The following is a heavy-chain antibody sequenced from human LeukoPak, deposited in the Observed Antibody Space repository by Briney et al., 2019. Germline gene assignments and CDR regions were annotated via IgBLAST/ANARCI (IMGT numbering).Heavy chain of an antibody. Sequence: PSETLSLTCAVYGGSFSGYYWSWIRQPPGKGLEWIGEINHSGSTNYNPSLNTRLSISVDPSKNQFSLKLSSVTAADTAVYYCARRAYYYGSGSYYTYFDYWGQGTLVTVSS. D-gene: IGHD3-10*01. J-gene: IGHJ4*02. CDR3: ARRAYYYGSGSYYTYFDY. CDR1: GGSFSGYY. V-gene: IGHV4-34*01. CDR2: INHSGST.